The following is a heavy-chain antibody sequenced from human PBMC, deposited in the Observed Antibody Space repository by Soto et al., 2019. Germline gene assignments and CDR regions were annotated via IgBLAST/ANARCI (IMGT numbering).Heavy chain of an antibody. V-gene: IGHV3-23*01. Sequence: GGSLRLSCAASGFTFRNYAMSWPRQAPGKGLEWVSSITNSGDSTYYAESVKGRFTISRDDSKNTLYLELNNLRAEETALYYCARDRLASVVVEGTFYWGQGTLVTVSS. CDR2: ITNSGDST. D-gene: IGHD2-15*01. CDR3: ARDRLASVVVEGTFY. J-gene: IGHJ4*02. CDR1: GFTFRNYA.